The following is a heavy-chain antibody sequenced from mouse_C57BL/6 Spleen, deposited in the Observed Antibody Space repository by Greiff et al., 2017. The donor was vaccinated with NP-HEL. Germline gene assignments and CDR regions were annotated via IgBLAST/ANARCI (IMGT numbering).Heavy chain of an antibody. J-gene: IGHJ3*01. CDR3: ARDYYGRGPFAD. CDR2: IDPSDSYT. D-gene: IGHD1-1*01. Sequence: QVQLQQPGAELVRPGTSVKLSCKASGYTFTSYWMHWVKQRPGQGLEWIGVIDPSDSYTNYNQKFKGKATLTVDTSSSTAYMQLSSLTSEDSAVYYCARDYYGRGPFADWGQGTLVTVSA. V-gene: IGHV1-59*01. CDR1: GYTFTSYW.